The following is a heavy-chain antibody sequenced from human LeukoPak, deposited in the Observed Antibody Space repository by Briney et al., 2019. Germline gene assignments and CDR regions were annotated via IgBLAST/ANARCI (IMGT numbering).Heavy chain of an antibody. CDR3: AKDWYSSGSDVFDI. CDR1: GFTFQSYA. D-gene: IGHD6-19*01. V-gene: IGHV3-9*01. Sequence: PGGSLRLSCAASGFTFQSYAMHWVRQAPGKGLEGVSGISSNSGSIGCADCVKGRFTISRDNDKNSLYLQMNSLRAEDTALYYCAKDWYSSGSDVFDIWGQGTMVTVSS. CDR2: ISSNSGSI. J-gene: IGHJ3*02.